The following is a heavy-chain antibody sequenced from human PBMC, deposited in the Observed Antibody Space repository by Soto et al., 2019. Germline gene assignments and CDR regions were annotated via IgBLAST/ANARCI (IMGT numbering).Heavy chain of an antibody. J-gene: IGHJ4*02. CDR2: IYYSGST. D-gene: IGHD6-13*01. CDR1: GGSISSYY. V-gene: IGHV4-59*01. CDR3: ARAPDSSSSRWTLRHDGYFDY. Sequence: SETLSLTCTVSGGSISSYYWSWIRQPPGKGLEWIGYIYYSGSTNYNPSLKSRVTISVDTSKNQFSLKLSSVTAADTAVYYCARAPDSSSSRWTLRHDGYFDYWGQGTLVTVSS.